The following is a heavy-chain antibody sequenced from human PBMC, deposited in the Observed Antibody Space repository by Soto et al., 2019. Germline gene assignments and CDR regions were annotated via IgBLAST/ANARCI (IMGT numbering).Heavy chain of an antibody. CDR1: GASISGFY. J-gene: IGHJ5*02. CDR2: IYATGTT. D-gene: IGHD1-1*01. Sequence: SETLSLTCTVSGASISGFYWSWIRKSAGKGLEWIGRIYATGTTDYNPSLKSRVMMSVDTSKKQFSLKLRSVTAADTAVYYCVRDGKKTLRDWFDPWGHGISVTVSS. CDR3: VRDGKKTLRDWFDP. V-gene: IGHV4-4*07.